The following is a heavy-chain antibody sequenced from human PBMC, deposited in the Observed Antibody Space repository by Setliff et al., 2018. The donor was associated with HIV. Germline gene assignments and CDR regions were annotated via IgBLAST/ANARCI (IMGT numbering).Heavy chain of an antibody. Sequence: GGSLRLSCAVSGFTFSGSSMHWVRQTSGKGLEWVGRIRSSTYTSATVYTASVKGRFTISRDDSKNTAYLQMNSLKTEDAAVYYCVTGVFTAFDIWGQGTMVTVSS. V-gene: IGHV3-73*01. CDR2: IRSSTYTSAT. D-gene: IGHD7-27*01. CDR3: VTGVFTAFDI. CDR1: GFTFSGSS. J-gene: IGHJ3*02.